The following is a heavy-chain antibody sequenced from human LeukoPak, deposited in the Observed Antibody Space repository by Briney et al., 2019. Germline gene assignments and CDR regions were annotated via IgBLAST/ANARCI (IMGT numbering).Heavy chain of an antibody. CDR2: IRYDGSNK. CDR1: GFTFSNFG. V-gene: IGHV3-30*02. D-gene: IGHD3-16*01. CDR3: ARVRWGGLYYFDY. J-gene: IGHJ4*02. Sequence: QPGGSLRLSCAASGFTFSNFGMHWVRQAPGKGLEGVAFIRYDGSNKYYADSVKGRFTISRDNSKNTLYLQMNSLRAEDTAVYYCARVRWGGLYYFDYWGQGTLVTVSS.